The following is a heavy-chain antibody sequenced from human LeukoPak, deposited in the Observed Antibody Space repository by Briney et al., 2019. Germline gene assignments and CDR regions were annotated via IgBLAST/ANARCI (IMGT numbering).Heavy chain of an antibody. CDR2: IIPIFGTA. J-gene: IGHJ4*02. Sequence: ASVKVSCKASGGTFSSYAISWVRQAPGQGLEWMGGIIPIFGTANYAQKFQGRVTITTDESTSTAYMELSSLRSEDTAVYYCARDGGSYSDFDYWGQGTLVTVSS. D-gene: IGHD1-26*01. V-gene: IGHV1-69*05. CDR3: ARDGGSYSDFDY. CDR1: GGTFSSYA.